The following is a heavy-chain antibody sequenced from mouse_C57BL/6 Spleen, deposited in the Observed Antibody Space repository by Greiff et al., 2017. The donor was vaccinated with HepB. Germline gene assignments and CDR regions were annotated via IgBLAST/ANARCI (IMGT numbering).Heavy chain of an antibody. CDR3: ARERSSYGFDY. J-gene: IGHJ2*01. CDR1: GYSITSGYD. Sequence: EVKVVDSGPGLVKPSQSLSLTCTVTGYSITSGYDWHWIRHFPGNKLEWMGYISYRGSTNYNPSLKSRISITHDTSKNHFFLKLNSVTTEDTATYYCARERSSYGFDYWGQGTTLTVSS. V-gene: IGHV3-1*01. D-gene: IGHD1-1*01. CDR2: ISYRGST.